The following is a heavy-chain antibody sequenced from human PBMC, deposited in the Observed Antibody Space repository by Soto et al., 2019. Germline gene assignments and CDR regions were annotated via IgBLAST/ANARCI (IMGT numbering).Heavy chain of an antibody. CDR1: GCTITNSA. CDR3: ATARQDGLTWSYYFDY. V-gene: IGHV1-69*06. J-gene: IGHJ4*02. CDR2: LIPIFGTS. D-gene: IGHD6-6*01. Sequence: SLTVSCRSSGCTITNSASICVRPAHGQGFEWMGGLIPIFGTSNSAQKFQARVTISADTSTGTAYLEVSSLRSEDTAIYYCATARQDGLTWSYYFDYWGPGTLVTVSS.